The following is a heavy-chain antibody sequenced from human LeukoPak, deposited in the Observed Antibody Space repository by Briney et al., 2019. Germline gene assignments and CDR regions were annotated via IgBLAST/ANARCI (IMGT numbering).Heavy chain of an antibody. D-gene: IGHD2-8*01. V-gene: IGHV4-39*02. CDR1: VDSINSRTHY. CDR3: ARCTSSRGSDL. Sequence: SETLSLTCTVSVDSINSRTHYWAWVRQPPGNGLEWIGSIYYNGNTVANPSLKNRVTLSIDVSKNHVSLDLTSVTAADMAVYYCARCTSSRGSDLWGQGTLVSVSS. CDR2: IYYNGNT. J-gene: IGHJ5*02.